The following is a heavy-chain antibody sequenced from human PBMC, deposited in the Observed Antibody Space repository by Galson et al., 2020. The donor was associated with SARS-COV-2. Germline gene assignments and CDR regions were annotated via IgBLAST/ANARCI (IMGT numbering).Heavy chain of an antibody. CDR3: ARGGTDIYDFDF. CDR2: IIPHNVNT. D-gene: IGHD2-21*02. V-gene: IGHV1-18*01. J-gene: IGHJ4*02. Sequence: ASVKVSCEASGYSFDNYAINWVRQAPGQGLEWMGWIIPHNVNTNYAQNFQGIVTLTSDRSTRTAYMELRRLKSDDTAVYFCARGGTDIYDFDFWGQGTLVTVSS. CDR1: GYSFDNYA.